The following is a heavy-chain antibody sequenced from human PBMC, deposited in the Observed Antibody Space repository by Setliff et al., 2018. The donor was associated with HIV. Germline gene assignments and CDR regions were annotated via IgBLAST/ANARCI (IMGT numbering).Heavy chain of an antibody. CDR2: INHSGST. J-gene: IGHJ6*03. V-gene: IGHV4-34*01. Sequence: SETLSLTCAVHDGSFSDYFWTWIRQRPGKGLEWIGDINHSGSTNYNPSLKSRVTISVDTSKNQFSLRLRSVTAADTAVYFCARGPNYQDYSYYMDVWGKGTTVTVSS. D-gene: IGHD2-2*01. CDR3: ARGPNYQDYSYYMDV. CDR1: DGSFSDYF.